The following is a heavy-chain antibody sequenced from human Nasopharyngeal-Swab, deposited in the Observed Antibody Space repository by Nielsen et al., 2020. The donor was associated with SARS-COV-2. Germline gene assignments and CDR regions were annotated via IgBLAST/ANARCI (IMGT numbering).Heavy chain of an antibody. CDR1: GGSFSGYY. CDR2: INPSGIT. V-gene: IGHV4-34*01. D-gene: IGHD3-10*01. CDR3: ARAMIRGEWDY. Sequence: SETLSLTCAVYGGSFSGYYWAWVRQSPGKGLEWIGEINPSGITKYNLSLKSRVTLSVDTSKNQFSLRLNSVTAADTAVYYCARAMIRGEWDYWGQGNLVTVSS. J-gene: IGHJ4*02.